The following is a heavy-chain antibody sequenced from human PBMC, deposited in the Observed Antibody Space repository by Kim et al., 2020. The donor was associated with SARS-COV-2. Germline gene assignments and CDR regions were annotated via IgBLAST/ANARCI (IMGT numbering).Heavy chain of an antibody. CDR3: ARYLMDV. J-gene: IGHJ6*02. D-gene: IGHD2-2*01. CDR2: SAST. V-gene: IGHV4-34*01. Sequence: SASTNDNPSLKSRVTISVDTSKNQFSLKLSSVTAADTAVYYCARYLMDVWGQGTTVTVPS.